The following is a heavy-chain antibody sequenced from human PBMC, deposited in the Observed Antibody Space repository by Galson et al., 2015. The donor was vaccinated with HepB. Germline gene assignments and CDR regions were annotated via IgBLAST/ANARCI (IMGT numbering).Heavy chain of an antibody. Sequence: SLRLSCAASGFTFSPYTVNWVRQPPGKGLEWVSSISSSSGYSHSADSVKGRFTISRDNAKNSLYLQMDSLRAEDTAVYYCARRSYYDSGAFDIWGQGTMVTVSS. V-gene: IGHV3-21*03. CDR2: ISSSSGYS. D-gene: IGHD3-3*01. J-gene: IGHJ3*02. CDR1: GFTFSPYT. CDR3: ARRSYYDSGAFDI.